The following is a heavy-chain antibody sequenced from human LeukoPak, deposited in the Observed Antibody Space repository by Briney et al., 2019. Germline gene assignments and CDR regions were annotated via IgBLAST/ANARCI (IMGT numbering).Heavy chain of an antibody. CDR2: VYYSGST. D-gene: IGHD1-26*01. V-gene: IGHV4-59*08. Sequence: SETLSLTCTVSGGSISSYYWSWIRQPPGKGLEWIGYVYYSGSTNYNPSLKSRVTISVDTSKNQFSLKLSSVTAADTAIYYCARHALQIVGATHFDYWGQGTLVTVSS. J-gene: IGHJ4*02. CDR3: ARHALQIVGATHFDY. CDR1: GGSISSYY.